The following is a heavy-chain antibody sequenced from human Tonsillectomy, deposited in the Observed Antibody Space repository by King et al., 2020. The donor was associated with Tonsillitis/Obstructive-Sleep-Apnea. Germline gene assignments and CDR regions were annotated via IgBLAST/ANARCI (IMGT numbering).Heavy chain of an antibody. V-gene: IGHV3-7*03. Sequence: VQLVESGGGLVQPGGSLRLSCAASGFSFRSYWMSWVRQAPGKGLEWVANIKQDGSEKYYVDSVKGRFTISRDNAENSLYLQMNSLRAEDTAVYYCARVRCTTTSCYFDYWSQGMLVTVSS. CDR1: GFSFRSYW. CDR3: ARVRCTTTSCYFDY. D-gene: IGHD2-2*01. CDR2: IKQDGSEK. J-gene: IGHJ4*02.